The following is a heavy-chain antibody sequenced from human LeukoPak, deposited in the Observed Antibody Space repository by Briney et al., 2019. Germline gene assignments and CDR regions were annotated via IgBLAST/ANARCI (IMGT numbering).Heavy chain of an antibody. D-gene: IGHD3-22*01. V-gene: IGHV3-23*01. CDR3: AKRGVVIRVILVGFHKEAQYFDS. CDR1: GITLSNYG. J-gene: IGHJ4*02. Sequence: GSLRLSCAVSGITLSNYGMSWVRQTPGKGLEWVAGISDSGGRTNYADSVKGRFTISRDNPKNTLYLQMNSLRAEDTAVYFCAKRGVVIRVILVGFHKEAQYFDSWGQGALVTVSS. CDR2: ISDSGGRT.